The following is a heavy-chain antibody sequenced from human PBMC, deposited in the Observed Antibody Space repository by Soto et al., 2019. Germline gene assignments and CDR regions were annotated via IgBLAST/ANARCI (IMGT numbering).Heavy chain of an antibody. V-gene: IGHV4-30-4*01. J-gene: IGHJ4*02. CDR3: ARDSYYDSSGGVGE. Sequence: SETLSLTCTVSGGSISSGDYYWSWIRQPPGKGLEWIGYIYYSGSTYYNPSLKSRVTISVDTSKNQFSLKLSSVTAAETAVYYCARDSYYDSSGGVGEWGQGTLVTVSS. CDR2: IYYSGST. CDR1: GGSISSGDYY. D-gene: IGHD3-22*01.